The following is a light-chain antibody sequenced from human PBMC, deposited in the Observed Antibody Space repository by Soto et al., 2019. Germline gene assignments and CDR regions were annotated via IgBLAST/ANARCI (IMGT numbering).Light chain of an antibody. CDR3: QQYNNYSPYT. Sequence: DIQMTQSPSTLSASVGDRVTITCRASQSISIWLAWYQQKPGKAPRLLISKASSLESGVPSRFSGSGSGTEFTLTISSLQPDDFATYYCQQYNNYSPYTFGQGTKLEIK. CDR2: KAS. J-gene: IGKJ2*01. V-gene: IGKV1-5*03. CDR1: QSISIW.